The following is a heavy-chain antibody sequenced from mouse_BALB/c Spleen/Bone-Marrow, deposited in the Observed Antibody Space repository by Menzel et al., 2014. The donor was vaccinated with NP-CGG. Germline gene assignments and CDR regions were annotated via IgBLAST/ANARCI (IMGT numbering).Heavy chain of an antibody. V-gene: IGHV5-9-1*01. CDR3: ASQREDNYHAFAY. D-gene: IGHD1-3*01. CDR2: ISSGGSYT. J-gene: IGHJ3*01. CDR1: GFSFSSYA. Sequence: EVKLVESGGGLVKPGGSLKLSCAASGFSFSSYAMPWVRQTPEKRLEWVANISSGGSYTYYPDSVKGRFTISRDNAKNTLYLQMSIPRSEDAAMYICASQREDNYHAFAYWGQGTLVTVSS.